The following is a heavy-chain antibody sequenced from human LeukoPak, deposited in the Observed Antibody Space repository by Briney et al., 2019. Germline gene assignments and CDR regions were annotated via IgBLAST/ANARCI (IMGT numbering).Heavy chain of an antibody. Sequence: GGSLRLSCAASGFTFSSYVMHWVRQAPGKGLEWVAIISYDGSNEYYADSVKGRFTISRDNSKNTLYLQMNSLRAADTAVYYCARVGSGSYYQFDPWGQGTLVTVSS. CDR3: ARVGSGSYYQFDP. J-gene: IGHJ5*02. V-gene: IGHV3-30*04. D-gene: IGHD3-10*01. CDR1: GFTFSSYV. CDR2: ISYDGSNE.